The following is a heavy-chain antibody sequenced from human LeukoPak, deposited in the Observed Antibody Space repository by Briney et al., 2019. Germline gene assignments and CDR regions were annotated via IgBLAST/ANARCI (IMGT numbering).Heavy chain of an antibody. V-gene: IGHV3-13*01. CDR3: ARGRISGRNWFDP. D-gene: IGHD3-10*01. CDR1: GFTFSSYD. J-gene: IGHJ5*02. Sequence: PGGSLRLSCAASGFTFSSYDMHWVRQATGKGLEWVSAIGTAGDTYYPGSVKGRFTISRENAKNSLYLQMNSLRAGDTAVYYCARGRISGRNWFDPWGQGTLVTVSS. CDR2: IGTAGDT.